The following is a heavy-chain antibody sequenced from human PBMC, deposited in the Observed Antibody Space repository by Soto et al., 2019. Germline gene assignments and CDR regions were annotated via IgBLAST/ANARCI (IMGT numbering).Heavy chain of an antibody. Sequence: WSLRLSCATSGFSFNDYAMYWVRQAPGQGLEWVAIISSDGHHQFYLDNLRGRFTVSRDNSKNTLYLQMNSLRPEDTAVYYCSRGTYYPQSSGLHADYWGPGTVVTVSS. J-gene: IGHJ4*02. CDR2: ISSDGHHQ. V-gene: IGHV3-30*03. CDR3: SRGTYYPQSSGLHADY. CDR1: GFSFNDYA. D-gene: IGHD3-22*01.